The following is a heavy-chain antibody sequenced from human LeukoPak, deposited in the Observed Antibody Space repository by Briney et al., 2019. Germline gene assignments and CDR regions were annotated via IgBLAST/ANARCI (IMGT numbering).Heavy chain of an antibody. V-gene: IGHV4-34*01. J-gene: IGHJ4*02. D-gene: IGHD4-17*01. Sequence: SETLSLTCAVYGGSFSGYYWSWIRQPPGKGLEWIGEINHSGSTNYNPSLKSRVTISVDTSKNPFSLKLTSVTAADTAVYYCASSITLLNMVTTRWGQGTLVTVSS. CDR2: INHSGST. CDR1: GGSFSGYY. CDR3: ASSITLLNMVTTR.